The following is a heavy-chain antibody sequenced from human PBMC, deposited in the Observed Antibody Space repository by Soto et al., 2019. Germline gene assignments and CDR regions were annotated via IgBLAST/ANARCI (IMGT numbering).Heavy chain of an antibody. V-gene: IGHV4-39*07. Sequence: SETLSLTCTVSGGSISSGGYYWTWIRQHPGKGLEWIGEIYHSGGTNYNPSLKSRVTISVDKSKNQFSLKLSSVTAADTAVYYCARYIVVVVAADYYYGMDVWGQGTTVT. CDR1: GGSISSGGYY. J-gene: IGHJ6*02. CDR2: IYHSGGT. D-gene: IGHD2-15*01. CDR3: ARYIVVVVAADYYYGMDV.